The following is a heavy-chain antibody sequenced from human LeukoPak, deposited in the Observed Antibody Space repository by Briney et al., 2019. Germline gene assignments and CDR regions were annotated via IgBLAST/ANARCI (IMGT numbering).Heavy chain of an antibody. D-gene: IGHD3-10*01. CDR2: VYSSGST. J-gene: IGHJ4*02. Sequence: PSETLSLTCTVSGGSIRSGGSISSGSYYWSWIRQPAGKGLEWIGYVYSSGSTYYNPSFKSRVTISVDRSKNQFSLKLSSVTAADAAVYYCARVGSGSYYPDLDYWGQGTLVTVSS. V-gene: IGHV4-61*10. CDR1: GGSIRSGGSISSGSYY. CDR3: ARVGSGSYYPDLDY.